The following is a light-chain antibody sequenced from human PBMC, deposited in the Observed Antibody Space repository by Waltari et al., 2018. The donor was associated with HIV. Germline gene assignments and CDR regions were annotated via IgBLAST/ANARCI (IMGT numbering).Light chain of an antibody. V-gene: IGKV3-15*01. CDR3: QQYNNWWT. Sequence: EILMTQSPATLSVSPGERATLSCRASQSVSSNLAWYQQKPGQAPRLLIYDASTRATGIPARFSGSGSGTEFSLTISSLQSEDFALYYCQQYNNWWTFGQGTKVEIK. CDR2: DAS. CDR1: QSVSSN. J-gene: IGKJ1*01.